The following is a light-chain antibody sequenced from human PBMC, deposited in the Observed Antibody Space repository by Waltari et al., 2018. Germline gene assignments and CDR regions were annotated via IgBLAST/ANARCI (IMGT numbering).Light chain of an antibody. CDR1: QNVDRY. Sequence: ETVLTQSPGTLSLSPGERANLSCRASQNVDRYLAWYQQKPGQAPRLLIYDASIRATGIPARFSGSGSGTDFTLTINSLEPDDFATYYCQQRKNWPPLPFGGGTKVEIK. V-gene: IGKV3-11*01. J-gene: IGKJ4*01. CDR2: DAS. CDR3: QQRKNWPPLP.